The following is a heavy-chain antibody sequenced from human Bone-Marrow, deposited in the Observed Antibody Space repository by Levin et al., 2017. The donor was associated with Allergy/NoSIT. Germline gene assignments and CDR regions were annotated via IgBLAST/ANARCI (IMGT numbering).Heavy chain of an antibody. J-gene: IGHJ5*02. CDR3: ARGRYVSGSFVFDP. V-gene: IGHV4-31*11. CDR1: GGSISSEGYY. CDR2: IDYSGRT. D-gene: IGHD3-10*01. Sequence: SETLSLTCAVSGGSISSEGYYWSWIRHHPGKGLEWIGYIDYSGRTFYVASLKSRVSTSLDTSKNQFSLNLPSVTAADTAVYYCARGRYVSGSFVFDPWGQGTLVTVSS.